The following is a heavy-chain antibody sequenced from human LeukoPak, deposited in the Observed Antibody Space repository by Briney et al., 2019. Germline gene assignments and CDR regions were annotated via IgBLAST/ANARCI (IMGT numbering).Heavy chain of an antibody. CDR3: ARHVDTAMGIDY. Sequence: SETLSLTCAVYGGSFSGYYWSWIRQPPGKGLEWIGEINHSGSTNYNPSLKSRVTISVDTSKNQFSLKLSSVTAADTAVYYCARHVDTAMGIDYWGQGTLVTVSS. V-gene: IGHV4-34*01. CDR1: GGSFSGYY. D-gene: IGHD5-18*01. CDR2: INHSGST. J-gene: IGHJ4*02.